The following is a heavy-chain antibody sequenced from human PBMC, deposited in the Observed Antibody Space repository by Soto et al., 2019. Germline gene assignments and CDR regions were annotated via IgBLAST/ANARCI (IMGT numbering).Heavy chain of an antibody. D-gene: IGHD3-22*01. J-gene: IGHJ4*02. CDR2: IYNRENT. CDR3: ARLDSSGGLDH. Sequence: QLLESGPGLVKPSETLSLSCTVAGGSIITSSYDWDWIRQPPGKGLEWIGSIYNRENTYYNPSLKSRVTRSLDMSKNQFSLNLNSVTAADTALYYCARLDSSGGLDHWGQGTLVTVSS. CDR1: GGSIITSSYD. V-gene: IGHV4-39*01.